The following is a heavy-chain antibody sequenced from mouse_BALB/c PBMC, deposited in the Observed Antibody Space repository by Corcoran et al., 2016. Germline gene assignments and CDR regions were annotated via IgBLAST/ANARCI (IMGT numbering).Heavy chain of an antibody. CDR1: DYTFSSYW. Sequence: QVQLQQSGAELMKPGASVKISCKATDYTFSSYWIEWVKQRPGHGLEWIGEILPGSGSTNYNEKFKGKATFTADTSSNTAYMQLSSLTSEDSAVYYCARKESYYGSSYGYWGQGTLVTVSA. CDR3: ARKESYYGSSYGY. D-gene: IGHD1-1*01. V-gene: IGHV1-9*01. CDR2: ILPGSGST. J-gene: IGHJ3*02.